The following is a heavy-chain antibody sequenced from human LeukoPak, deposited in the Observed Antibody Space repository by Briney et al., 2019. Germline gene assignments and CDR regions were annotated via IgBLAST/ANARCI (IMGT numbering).Heavy chain of an antibody. CDR2: MKRDGSEI. J-gene: IGHJ4*02. V-gene: IGHV3-7*01. CDR3: ARYTEYYFDY. Sequence: HAGGSLRLXCAASGFTFSTYWMTWVRQAPGKGLEWVANMKRDGSEIYYAGSVKGRFTISRDNAKNSLYLQMNSLRAEDTAVYYCARYTEYYFDYWGQGTLVTVSS. CDR1: GFTFSTYW. D-gene: IGHD2-2*02.